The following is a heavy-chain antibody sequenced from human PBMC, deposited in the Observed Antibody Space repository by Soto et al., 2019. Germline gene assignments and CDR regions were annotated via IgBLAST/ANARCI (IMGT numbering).Heavy chain of an antibody. CDR1: GGSISSSSYY. J-gene: IGHJ5*02. D-gene: IGHD6-13*01. Sequence: QLQLQESGPGLVKPSETLSLTCTVSGGSISSSSYYWGWIRQPPGKGLEWIGSIYYSGSTYYNPSLKSRVTRSVDTSKNQFSLKLSSVPAADTAVYYCARQFRSSSSWYGWFDPWGQGTLVTVSS. CDR2: IYYSGST. V-gene: IGHV4-39*01. CDR3: ARQFRSSSSWYGWFDP.